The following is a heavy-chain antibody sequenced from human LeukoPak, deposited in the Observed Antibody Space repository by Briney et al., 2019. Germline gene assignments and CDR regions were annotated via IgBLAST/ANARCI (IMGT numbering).Heavy chain of an antibody. Sequence: ASVKVSCKASGYTFTGYYMHWVRQAPGQGLEWMGRINPNSGGTNYAQKFQGRVTMTRDTSISTAYMELSRLRSDDTAVYYCARDFPYYDFWSGYPENNFDYRGQGTLVTVSS. CDR2: INPNSGGT. D-gene: IGHD3-3*01. V-gene: IGHV1-2*06. J-gene: IGHJ4*02. CDR1: GYTFTGYY. CDR3: ARDFPYYDFWSGYPENNFDY.